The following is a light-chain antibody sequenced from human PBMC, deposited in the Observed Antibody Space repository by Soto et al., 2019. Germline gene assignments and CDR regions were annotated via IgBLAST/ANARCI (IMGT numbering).Light chain of an antibody. CDR3: QQYNSYPYS. Sequence: DIQMTQSPSTLSASVGDRVTISCRASQGISRWLAGYQQKPGKAPKLLIYVASSLQSGVPSRFSGSGSGTEFTLTISSLQPDDFATYYCQQYNSYPYSFGQGTKLEI. V-gene: IGKV1D-16*01. J-gene: IGKJ2*03. CDR1: QGISRW. CDR2: VAS.